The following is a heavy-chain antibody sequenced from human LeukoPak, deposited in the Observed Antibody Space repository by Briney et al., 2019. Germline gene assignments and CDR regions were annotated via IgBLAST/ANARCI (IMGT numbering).Heavy chain of an antibody. CDR1: GGTFSSYA. Sequence: SVKVSCMACGGTFSSYAISWVRQAPGQGLEWMGGIIPIFGTANYAQKFQGRVTITADESTSTAYMELSSLRSEDTALYYCARSEERDGPTGLDNWGQGTLVTVSS. V-gene: IGHV1-69*13. CDR3: ARSEERDGPTGLDN. CDR2: IIPIFGTA. D-gene: IGHD1-1*01. J-gene: IGHJ4*02.